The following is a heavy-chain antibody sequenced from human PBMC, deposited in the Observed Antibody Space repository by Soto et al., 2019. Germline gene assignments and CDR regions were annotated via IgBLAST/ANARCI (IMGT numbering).Heavy chain of an antibody. V-gene: IGHV3-30*18. CDR3: AKDGVPYNWNDFVFDY. CDR2: ISYDGSNK. Sequence: QVQLVESGGGVVQPGRSLRLSCAASGFTFSSYGMHWVRQAPGKGLEWVAVISYDGSNKYYADSVKGRFTISRDNSKNTLYLQMNSLRAEDTAVYYCAKDGVPYNWNDFVFDYWGQGTLVTVSS. J-gene: IGHJ4*02. CDR1: GFTFSSYG. D-gene: IGHD1-1*01.